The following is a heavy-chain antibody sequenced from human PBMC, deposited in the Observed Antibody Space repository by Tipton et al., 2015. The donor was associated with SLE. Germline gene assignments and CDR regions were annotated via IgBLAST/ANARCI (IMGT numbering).Heavy chain of an antibody. CDR1: GASIGGYY. CDR2: IHYTGDT. J-gene: IGHJ3*02. CDR3: ARRGYDILTGYWPTDAYDI. D-gene: IGHD3-9*01. Sequence: TLSLTCSVSGASIGGYYWSWIRQPPGKGLEWIGYIHYTGDTNYNPSLDSRVTISADRSKNQFSLKLTSLTAADTAVYYCARRGYDILTGYWPTDAYDIWGQGTMVTISS. V-gene: IGHV4-59*08.